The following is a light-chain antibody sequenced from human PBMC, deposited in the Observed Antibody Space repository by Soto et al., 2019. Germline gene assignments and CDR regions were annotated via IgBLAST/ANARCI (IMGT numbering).Light chain of an antibody. J-gene: IGKJ5*01. Sequence: DIQMTQSPSSLSASVGDRVTITCRASQSLSSYLNLYHQKPGKAPKLLIYAASTLQSGVLSRFSSSGAGADFTLTISSLLPEDFATYYCQQSYSTLVTFGQGTRLEIK. CDR1: QSLSSY. V-gene: IGKV1-39*01. CDR2: AAS. CDR3: QQSYSTLVT.